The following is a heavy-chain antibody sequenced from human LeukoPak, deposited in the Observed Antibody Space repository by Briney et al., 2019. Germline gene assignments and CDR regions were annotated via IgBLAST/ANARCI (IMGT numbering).Heavy chain of an antibody. Sequence: ASGKLCCKASGYTVTRYFIHWLRQAPGQRLKWVGILSASGGSTSYAQKFQGRITMTRQTSTRTVYMVLSSVRSEDTAVYYCARVNRDSSGYDYWGQGTLVTVSS. CDR3: ARVNRDSSGYDY. CDR1: GYTVTRYF. V-gene: IGHV1-46*01. D-gene: IGHD3-22*01. J-gene: IGHJ4*02. CDR2: LSASGGST.